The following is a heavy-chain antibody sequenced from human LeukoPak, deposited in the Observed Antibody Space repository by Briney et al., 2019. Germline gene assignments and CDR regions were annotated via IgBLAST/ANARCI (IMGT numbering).Heavy chain of an antibody. D-gene: IGHD5-18*01. CDR1: GGSISSYY. CDR2: INHSGST. CDR3: ARGPFGYSYGRGKFDY. J-gene: IGHJ4*02. V-gene: IGHV4-34*01. Sequence: SETLSLTCTVSGGSISSYYWSWIRQPPGKGLEWIGEINHSGSTNYNPSLKSRVTISVDTSKNQFSLKLSSVTAADTAVYYCARGPFGYSYGRGKFDYWGQGTLVTVSS.